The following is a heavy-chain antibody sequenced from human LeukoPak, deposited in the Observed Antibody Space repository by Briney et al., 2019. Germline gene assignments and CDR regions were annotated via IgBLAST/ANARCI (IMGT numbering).Heavy chain of an antibody. V-gene: IGHV1-2*02. J-gene: IGHJ3*02. D-gene: IGHD2-21*02. CDR1: GYTFSGYY. Sequence: GASEKVSRKASGYTFSGYYMHWVRQAPGQGLEWMGWINPNSGGTNYAQKFQGRVTMTRDTSISTAYMELSRLRSDDTAVYYCARGGDCYSSENDAFDIWGQGTMVTVSS. CDR2: INPNSGGT. CDR3: ARGGDCYSSENDAFDI.